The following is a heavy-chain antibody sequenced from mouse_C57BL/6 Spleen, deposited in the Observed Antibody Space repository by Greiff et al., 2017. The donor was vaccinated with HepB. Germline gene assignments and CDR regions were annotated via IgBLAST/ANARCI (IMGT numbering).Heavy chain of an antibody. V-gene: IGHV1-80*01. D-gene: IGHD3-2*02. J-gene: IGHJ3*01. Sequence: VKLQQSGAELVKPGASVKISCKASGYAFSSYWMNWVKQRPGKGLEWIGQIYPGDGDTNYNGKFKGKATLTADKSSSTAYMQLSSLTSEDSAVYFCARPSSGPWFAYWGQGTLVTVSA. CDR3: ARPSSGPWFAY. CDR2: IYPGDGDT. CDR1: GYAFSSYW.